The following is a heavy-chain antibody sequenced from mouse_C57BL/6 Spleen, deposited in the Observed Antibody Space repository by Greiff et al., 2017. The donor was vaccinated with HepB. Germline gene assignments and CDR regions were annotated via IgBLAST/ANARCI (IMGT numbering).Heavy chain of an antibody. CDR2: IDPSDSYT. Sequence: QVQLQQPGAELVKPGASVKLSCKASGYTFTSYWMQWVKQRPGQGLKWIGEIDPSDSYTNYNQKFKGKATLTVDTSSSTAYMQLSSLTSEDSAVYYCARYYYGSRAWFAYWGQGTLVTVSA. CDR3: ARYYYGSRAWFAY. CDR1: GYTFTSYW. V-gene: IGHV1-50*01. D-gene: IGHD1-1*01. J-gene: IGHJ3*01.